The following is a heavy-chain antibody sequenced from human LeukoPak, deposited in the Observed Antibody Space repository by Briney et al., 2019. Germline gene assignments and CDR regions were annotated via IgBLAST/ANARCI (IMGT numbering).Heavy chain of an antibody. CDR1: GGTFSSHA. CDR2: IIPILGIA. CDR3: AIHLKGYYYDSSGYYDY. D-gene: IGHD3-22*01. J-gene: IGHJ4*02. Sequence: SVKVSCKASGGTFSSHAISWVRQAPGQGLEWMGRIIPILGIANYAQKFQGRVTITADKSTSTAYMELSSLRSEDTAVYYCAIHLKGYYYDSSGYYDYWGQGTLVTVSS. V-gene: IGHV1-69*04.